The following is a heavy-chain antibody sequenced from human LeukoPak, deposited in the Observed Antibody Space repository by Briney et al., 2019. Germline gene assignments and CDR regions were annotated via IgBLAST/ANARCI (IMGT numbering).Heavy chain of an antibody. D-gene: IGHD3-10*01. CDR1: GGSISSYY. J-gene: IGHJ4*02. CDR2: IYYSGST. CDR3: ARSPITMVRGYYFDY. Sequence: SETLSLTCTVSGGSISSYYWSWIRQPPGKGLEWIGYIYYSGSTNYNPSLKSRVTISVDTSKNQFSLKLSSVTAADTAVYYCARSPITMVRGYYFDYWGQGTLVTVSS. V-gene: IGHV4-59*01.